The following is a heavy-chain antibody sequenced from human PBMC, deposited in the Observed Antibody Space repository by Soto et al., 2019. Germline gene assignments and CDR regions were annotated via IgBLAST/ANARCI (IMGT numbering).Heavy chain of an antibody. CDR3: VRGLSPEEGALDM. J-gene: IGHJ3*02. Sequence: QEQLVESGGGVVQPGKSLRLSCAPSGFFISSYGMHWVRQAPGKGLEWVAVIWFDGSKKYYADSVKGRFTISRDNSKNTLNLQMNRLRAEDTAVYYCVRGLSPEEGALDMWGQGTMVTVSS. V-gene: IGHV3-33*01. CDR1: GFFISSYG. CDR2: IWFDGSKK.